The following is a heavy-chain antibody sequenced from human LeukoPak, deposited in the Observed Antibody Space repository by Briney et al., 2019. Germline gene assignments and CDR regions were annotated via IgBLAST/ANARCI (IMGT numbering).Heavy chain of an antibody. Sequence: GASVKVSCKASGYTFTSNDINWVRQATGQGLEWMGWMNPNSGNTGYAQKFQGRVTMTRNTSISTAYMELSSLRSEDTAVYYCARGRGSYAYFDGMDVWGQGTTVTVSS. D-gene: IGHD5-18*01. CDR1: GYTFTSND. CDR2: MNPNSGNT. CDR3: ARGRGSYAYFDGMDV. V-gene: IGHV1-8*01. J-gene: IGHJ6*02.